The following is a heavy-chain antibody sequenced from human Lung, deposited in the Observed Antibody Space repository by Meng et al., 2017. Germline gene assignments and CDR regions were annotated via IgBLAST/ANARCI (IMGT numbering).Heavy chain of an antibody. J-gene: IGHJ1*01. D-gene: IGHD1-1*01. CDR1: GFTFTDHW. CDR2: INRDGTKP. CDR3: TNDRLNH. Sequence: EVQWVEPGGCLVPPGGSLRLSWAASGFTFTDHWIHWGRQGPGKGLVWGSRINRDGTKPTYADSVKGRFTISRDNAKNTLYLQMNNLRAEDTAFYYCTNDRLNHWGQGALVTVSS. V-gene: IGHV3-74*01.